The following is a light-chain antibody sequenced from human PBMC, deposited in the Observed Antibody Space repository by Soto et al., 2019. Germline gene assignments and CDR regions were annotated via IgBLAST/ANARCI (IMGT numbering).Light chain of an antibody. Sequence: EIVLTQSPATLSLSPGEGATLSCRASQSVSSYLAWHQQKPGQAPRLLIYDASNRATGIPARFSGSGSGTDFTLTISSLEPEDFAVYYCQQRSSWPITFGQGTRLEIK. CDR1: QSVSSY. CDR2: DAS. CDR3: QQRSSWPIT. V-gene: IGKV3-11*01. J-gene: IGKJ5*01.